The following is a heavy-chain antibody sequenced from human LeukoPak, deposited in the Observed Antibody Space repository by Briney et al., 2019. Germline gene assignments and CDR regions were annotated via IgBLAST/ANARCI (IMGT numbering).Heavy chain of an antibody. CDR3: ARDRYSSRWWGYFDY. CDR1: GFTFSSYG. CDR2: IWYDGSNK. V-gene: IGHV3-33*01. D-gene: IGHD6-13*01. Sequence: GRSLRLSCAASGFTFSSYGMHWVRQAPGKGLEWVAVIWYDGSNKYYADSVKGRFTISRDNSKNTLYLQMNSLRAEDTAVYYCARDRYSSRWWGYFDYWGQGTLVTVSS. J-gene: IGHJ4*02.